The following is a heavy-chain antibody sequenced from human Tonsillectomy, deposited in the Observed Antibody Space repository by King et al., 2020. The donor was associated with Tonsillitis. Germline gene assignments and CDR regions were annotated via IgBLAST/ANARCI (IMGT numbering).Heavy chain of an antibody. Sequence: QLQESGPGLAEPSETLSLTCTVSGGSISTTNYYWAWIRQSPGKGLEWIGNIYYSGDTYYNSSLRSRVTISVDTSKNQFSLNLNSVTAADTAVYYCASLRVPGDFDFWGQGTLVTVSS. CDR2: IYYSGDT. CDR1: GGSISTTNYY. J-gene: IGHJ4*02. D-gene: IGHD1-14*01. CDR3: ASLRVPGDFDF. V-gene: IGHV4-39*01.